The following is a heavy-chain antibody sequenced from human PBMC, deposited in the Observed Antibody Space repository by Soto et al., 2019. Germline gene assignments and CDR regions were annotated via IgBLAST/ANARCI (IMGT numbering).Heavy chain of an antibody. D-gene: IGHD2-8*01. V-gene: IGHV3-23*01. CDR1: GFTFSSYA. J-gene: IGHJ6*02. Sequence: EVQLLESGGGLVQPGGSLRLSCAASGFTFSSYAMSWVRQAPGKGLEWVSAISGSGGSTYYADSVKGRFTISRDNSKNTLYLQMNSLRAEDTAVYYCAKDLRGGVLMVYAIRENYGMDVWGQGTTVTVSS. CDR3: AKDLRGGVLMVYAIRENYGMDV. CDR2: ISGSGGST.